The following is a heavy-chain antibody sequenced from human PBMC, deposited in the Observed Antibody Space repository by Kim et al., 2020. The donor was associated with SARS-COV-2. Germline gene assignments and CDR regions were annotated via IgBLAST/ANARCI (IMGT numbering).Heavy chain of an antibody. V-gene: IGHV3-72*01. CDR3: ARWRVQSGHYAMDV. J-gene: IGHJ6*02. D-gene: IGHD3-16*01. Sequence: ATSVKGRFTISRDKSKNTWYLQRNSLKTEDTAVYYCARWRVQSGHYAMDVWGQGTTRTASS.